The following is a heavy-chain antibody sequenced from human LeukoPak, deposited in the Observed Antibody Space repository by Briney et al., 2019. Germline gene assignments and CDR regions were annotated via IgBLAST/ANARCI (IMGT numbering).Heavy chain of an antibody. D-gene: IGHD3-22*01. CDR2: SNPNSGGT. CDR3: ARDRGLNYYDSSGYGWFDP. J-gene: IGHJ5*02. V-gene: IGHV1-2*02. CDR1: GYTFTGYY. Sequence: ASVKVSCKASGYTFTGYYMHWVRQAPGQGLEWMGWSNPNSGGTNYAQKFQGRVTMTRDTSISTAYMELSRLRSDDTAVCYCARDRGLNYYDSSGYGWFDPWGQGTLVTVSS.